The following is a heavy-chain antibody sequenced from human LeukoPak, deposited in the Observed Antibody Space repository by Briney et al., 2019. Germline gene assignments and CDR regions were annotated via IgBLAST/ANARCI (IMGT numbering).Heavy chain of an antibody. CDR1: GYTFTSYG. V-gene: IGHV1-18*01. CDR3: AYDSSGYPARGDAFDI. Sequence: WASVKVSCKASGYTFTSYGISWVRQAPGQGLEWMGWISAYNGNTNYAQKLQGRVTMTTDTYTSTAYMELRSLRSDDTAVYYCAYDSSGYPARGDAFDIWGQGTMVTVSS. D-gene: IGHD3-22*01. CDR2: ISAYNGNT. J-gene: IGHJ3*02.